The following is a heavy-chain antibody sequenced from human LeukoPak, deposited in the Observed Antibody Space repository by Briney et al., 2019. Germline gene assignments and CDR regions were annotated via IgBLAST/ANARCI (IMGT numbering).Heavy chain of an antibody. CDR1: GGSISSYY. D-gene: IGHD2-2*01. CDR3: ARETVAPYCSSTSCYYYYMDV. Sequence: SETLPLTCTVSGGSISSYYWSWIRQPAGKGLEWIGRIYTSGSTNYNPSLKSRVTMSVDTSKNQFSLKLSSVTAADTAVYYCARETVAPYCSSTSCYYYYMDVWGKGTTVTVSS. CDR2: IYTSGST. J-gene: IGHJ6*03. V-gene: IGHV4-4*07.